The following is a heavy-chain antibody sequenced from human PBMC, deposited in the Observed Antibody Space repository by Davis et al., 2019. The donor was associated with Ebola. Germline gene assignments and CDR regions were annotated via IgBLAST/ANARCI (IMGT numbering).Heavy chain of an antibody. CDR1: GGSFSGYY. CDR2: IYYSGST. V-gene: IGHV4-34*01. D-gene: IGHD6-13*01. CDR3: ARLEYSSSLKGGFDY. J-gene: IGHJ4*02. Sequence: MPGGSLRLSCAVYGGSFSGYYWSWIRQHPGKGLEWIGYIYYSGSTYYNPSLKSRVTISVDTSKNQFSLKLSSVTAADTAVYYCARLEYSSSLKGGFDYWGQGTLVTVSS.